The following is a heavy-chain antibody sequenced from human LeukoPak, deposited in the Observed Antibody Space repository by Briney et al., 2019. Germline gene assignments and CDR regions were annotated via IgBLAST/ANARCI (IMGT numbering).Heavy chain of an antibody. D-gene: IGHD1-26*01. CDR3: AKDPYSGSYYPPYFDY. CDR1: GLTFTNYG. J-gene: IGHJ4*02. CDR2: IDGDGRTT. V-gene: IGHV3-74*01. Sequence: GGSLRLSCVASGLTFTNYGMMWVRQAPGKGLVWVSYIDGDGRTTTYADSVKGRFTISRDNSKNTLYLQMNSLRAEDTAVYYCAKDPYSGSYYPPYFDYWGQGTLVTVSS.